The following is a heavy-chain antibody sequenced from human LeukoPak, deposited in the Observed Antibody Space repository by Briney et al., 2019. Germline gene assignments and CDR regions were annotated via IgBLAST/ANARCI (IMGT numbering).Heavy chain of an antibody. Sequence: PSETLSLTCTVSGGSISSYSWSWIRQPPGKGLEWIGEINHSGSTNYNPSLKSRVTISVDTSKNQFSLRLSSVTAADTAVYYCARVGLLRYSSRHFDYWGQGTLVTVSS. V-gene: IGHV4-34*01. CDR2: INHSGST. CDR3: ARVGLLRYSSRHFDY. D-gene: IGHD6-13*01. CDR1: GGSISSYS. J-gene: IGHJ4*02.